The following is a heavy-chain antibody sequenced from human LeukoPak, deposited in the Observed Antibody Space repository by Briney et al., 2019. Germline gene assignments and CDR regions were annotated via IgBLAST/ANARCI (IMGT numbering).Heavy chain of an antibody. Sequence: ASVKVSCKASGYTFTSYDINWVRQATGQGLEWMGWMNPNSGNTGYAQKFQGRVTMTRNTSISTAYMELGRLRSDDTAVYYCARRFRSRLWFGELVYYYYMDVWGKGTTVTISS. CDR1: GYTFTSYD. J-gene: IGHJ6*03. D-gene: IGHD3-10*01. CDR2: MNPNSGNT. V-gene: IGHV1-8*01. CDR3: ARRFRSRLWFGELVYYYYMDV.